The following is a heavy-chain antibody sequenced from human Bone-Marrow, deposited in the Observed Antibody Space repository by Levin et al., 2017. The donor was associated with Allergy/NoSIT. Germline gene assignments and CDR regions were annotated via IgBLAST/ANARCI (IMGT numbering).Heavy chain of an antibody. CDR3: TTQFQW. CDR1: GFSLSNSW. Sequence: GESLKISCAASGFSLSNSWMNWVRQAPGKGLEWIGRISSKPDGAATDYAAPLKGRFTISRDDSTNTLYLQMNSLKVEDTAIYYCTTQFQWWGQGTLVTVSS. J-gene: IGHJ4*02. D-gene: IGHD6-19*01. CDR2: ISSKPDGAAT. V-gene: IGHV3-15*01.